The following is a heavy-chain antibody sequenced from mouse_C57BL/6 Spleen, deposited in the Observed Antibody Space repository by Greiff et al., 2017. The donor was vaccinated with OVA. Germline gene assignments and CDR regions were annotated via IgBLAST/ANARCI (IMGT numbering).Heavy chain of an antibody. CDR1: GFSFNTYA. V-gene: IGHV10-1*01. CDR2: IRSKSNNYAT. J-gene: IGHJ2*01. CDR3: VRQGDYYGSWNYFDY. Sequence: DVQLVESGGGLVQPQGSLKLSCAASGFSFNTYAMNWVRQAPGKGLEWVARIRSKSNNYATYYADSVKDRFTISRDDSESMLYLQMNSLKTEDTAMYYCVRQGDYYGSWNYFDYWGQGTTLTVSS. D-gene: IGHD1-1*01.